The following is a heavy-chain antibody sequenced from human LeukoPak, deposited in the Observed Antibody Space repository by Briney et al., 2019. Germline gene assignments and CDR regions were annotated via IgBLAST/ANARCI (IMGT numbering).Heavy chain of an antibody. J-gene: IGHJ5*02. V-gene: IGHV1-46*01. D-gene: IGHD3-9*01. CDR1: GYTFTSYY. Sequence: ASVKVSCKASGYTFTSYYMHWVRQAPGQGLEWMGIINPSGGSTSYAQKFQGRVTMTRDTSTSTVYMELSSLRSEDTAVYYCARKSHDDWYSESDWFDPWGQGTLVTVSS. CDR3: ARKSHDDWYSESDWFDP. CDR2: INPSGGST.